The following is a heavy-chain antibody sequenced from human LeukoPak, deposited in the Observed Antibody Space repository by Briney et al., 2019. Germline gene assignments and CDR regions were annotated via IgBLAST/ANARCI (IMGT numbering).Heavy chain of an antibody. Sequence: PGGSLRLSCAASGFTFSSYGMHWVRQAPGKGLEWVAVIWYGGSNKYYADSVKGRFTISRDNSKNTLYLQMNSLRAEDTAVYYCAKGNSSGWPEGAFDIWGQGTMVTVSS. CDR2: IWYGGSNK. V-gene: IGHV3-30*02. J-gene: IGHJ3*02. CDR1: GFTFSSYG. D-gene: IGHD6-19*01. CDR3: AKGNSSGWPEGAFDI.